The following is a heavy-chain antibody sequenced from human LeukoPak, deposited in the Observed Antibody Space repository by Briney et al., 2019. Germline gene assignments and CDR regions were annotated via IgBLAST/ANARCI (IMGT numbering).Heavy chain of an antibody. V-gene: IGHV3-23*01. CDR3: AKVYGSGSYYPFYYYYYGMDV. J-gene: IGHJ6*02. D-gene: IGHD3-10*01. CDR1: GFTFSSSS. Sequence: PGGSLRLSCVVSGFTFSSSSMNWVRQAPGKGLEWVSAIGGSGYSTYYADSVKGRFTISRDNSKNTLYLQMNSLRAEDTAVYYCAKVYGSGSYYPFYYYYYGMDVWGQGTTVTVSS. CDR2: IGGSGYST.